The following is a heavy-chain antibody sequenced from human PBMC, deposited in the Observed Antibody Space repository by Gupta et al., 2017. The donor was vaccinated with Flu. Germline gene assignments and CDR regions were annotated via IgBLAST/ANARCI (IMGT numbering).Heavy chain of an antibody. D-gene: IGHD2-21*02. J-gene: IGHJ4*02. V-gene: IGHV1-18*01. Sequence: VPLVQSGAEVKTPGASVTVSCKASGSTFTSSGISWVRQAPGKGLEWMGWISAYNGNKNYAQKLQGRGTMTTETSTSTADMELRSLRSDETAVYDCARGGDCGGDCYTPHYFDYWGQGTLVTVSS. CDR1: GSTFTSSG. CDR3: ARGGDCGGDCYTPHYFDY. CDR2: ISAYNGNK.